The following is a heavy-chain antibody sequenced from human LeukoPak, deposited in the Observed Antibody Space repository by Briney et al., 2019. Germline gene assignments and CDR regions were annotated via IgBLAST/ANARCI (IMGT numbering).Heavy chain of an antibody. D-gene: IGHD5-12*01. CDR2: INPSGGST. CDR1: GYSFTSYY. CDR3: ARGKGKVATFYYYYYMDV. Sequence: GASVKVSCKASGYSFTSYYMHWVRQAPGQGLEWMGIINPSGGSTKYAQKFQGRVTMTRNTSISTAYMELSSLRSEDTAVYYCARGKGKVATFYYYYYMDVWGKGTTVTISS. J-gene: IGHJ6*03. V-gene: IGHV1-46*01.